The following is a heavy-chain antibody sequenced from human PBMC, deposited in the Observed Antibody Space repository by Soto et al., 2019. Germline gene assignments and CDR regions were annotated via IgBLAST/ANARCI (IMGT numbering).Heavy chain of an antibody. Sequence: QVQLQESGPGLVKPSGTLSLTCTVSGASISSTSSGDWWSWVHQPPGKGLEWIGEVHHSANTNYNPSLKSRVTMSVDKSKNQFSLRLSSVTAADTAVYYCAKMVGATLVDYWGQGTRVTVSS. CDR2: VHHSANT. V-gene: IGHV4-4*02. CDR1: GASISSTSSGDW. D-gene: IGHD1-26*01. J-gene: IGHJ4*02. CDR3: AKMVGATLVDY.